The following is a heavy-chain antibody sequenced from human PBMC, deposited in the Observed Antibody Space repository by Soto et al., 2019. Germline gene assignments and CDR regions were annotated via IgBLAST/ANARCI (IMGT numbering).Heavy chain of an antibody. CDR3: ARHSYCSGGSCYRTGWFDP. CDR1: GGSISSSSYY. CDR2: IYYSGST. J-gene: IGHJ5*02. V-gene: IGHV4-39*01. Sequence: QLQLQESGPGLVKPSETLSLTCTASGGSISSSSYYWGWIRQPPGKGLEWIGRIYYSGSTYNPSLKSRVTIPVDRSKSQFSLQLSSVTAAETAVYYCARHSYCSGGSCYRTGWFDPGGQGTLVTVSS. D-gene: IGHD2-15*01.